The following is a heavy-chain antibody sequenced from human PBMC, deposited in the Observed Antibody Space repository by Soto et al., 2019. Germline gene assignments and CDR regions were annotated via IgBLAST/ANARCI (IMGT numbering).Heavy chain of an antibody. CDR1: GFTFRKAR. Sequence: GGAPGIPRGGPGFTFRKARVGWGRPAPGEGVEWGGRIKSKTDGGTTAYAAPVKGRFTISRDDSKNTLYLQMNSLKTEDTAVYYCTTDSPDFGDYVPYYYYFMAVWGKGTTVPVSS. V-gene: IGHV3-15*01. CDR2: IKSKTDGGTT. CDR3: TTDSPDFGDYVPYYYYFMAV. J-gene: IGHJ6*03. D-gene: IGHD4-17*01.